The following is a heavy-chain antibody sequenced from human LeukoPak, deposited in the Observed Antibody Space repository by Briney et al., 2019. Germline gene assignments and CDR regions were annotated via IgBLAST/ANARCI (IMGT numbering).Heavy chain of an antibody. J-gene: IGHJ5*02. D-gene: IGHD4/OR15-4a*01. CDR2: IYYSGST. CDR1: GGSISSSSYY. Sequence: PSETLSLTCTVSGGSISSSSYYWGWIRQPPGKGLEWIGSIYYSGSTYYNPSLKSRVTISVDTSKNQFSLKLSSVTAADTAVYYCARRALITLRRWFDPWGQGTLVTVSS. CDR3: ARRALITLRRWFDP. V-gene: IGHV4-39*01.